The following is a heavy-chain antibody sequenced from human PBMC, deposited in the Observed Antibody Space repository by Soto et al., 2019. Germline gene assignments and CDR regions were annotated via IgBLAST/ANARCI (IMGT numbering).Heavy chain of an antibody. D-gene: IGHD3-10*01. J-gene: IGHJ5*02. CDR1: GVSFTTYY. V-gene: IGHV4-59*01. CDR2: IYHSGIS. CDR3: ARDLTIGGFFDP. Sequence: QVQLQESGPGLVKPSETLSLTCSVSGVSFTTYYWTWIRQAPGKGPEWIGYIYHSGISNYNPSPKSRVTMSVDTSKNQFFLKLTSVTAADTAVYFCARDLTIGGFFDPWGQGTLVTVSS.